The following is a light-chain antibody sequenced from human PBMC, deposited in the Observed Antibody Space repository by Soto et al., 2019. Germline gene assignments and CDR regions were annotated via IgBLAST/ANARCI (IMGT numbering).Light chain of an antibody. V-gene: IGKV3-15*01. CDR2: GGS. CDR1: ESVFGF. J-gene: IGKJ2*01. Sequence: EIVLTQSPATLSVSPGDRVTLSCRASESVFGFLAWYQQKPGQSPRLLIYGGSTRATGIPARFSGSGSATDFTITISSLQSEDVAVYFWQSYNDWPFASGLGTKLEI. CDR3: QSYNDWPFA.